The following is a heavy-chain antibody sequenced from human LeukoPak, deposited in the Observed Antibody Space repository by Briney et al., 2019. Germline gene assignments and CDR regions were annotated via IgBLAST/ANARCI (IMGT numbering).Heavy chain of an antibody. Sequence: GASVKVSCKASGYTFTSYFIHWVRQASGQGLEWVGIINPAGGSPSYAQRFQGRVTMTRDTSTSTVYMDLSSLRSEDSAVYYCARDWFGNYAGFDYWGQGTLVTVSS. CDR2: INPAGGSP. J-gene: IGHJ4*02. CDR3: ARDWFGNYAGFDY. D-gene: IGHD1-7*01. CDR1: GYTFTSYF. V-gene: IGHV1-46*01.